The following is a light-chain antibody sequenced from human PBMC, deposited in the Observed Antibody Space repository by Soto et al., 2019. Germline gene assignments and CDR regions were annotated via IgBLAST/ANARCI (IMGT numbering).Light chain of an antibody. Sequence: QSVLAHPPSASWSPGHSVTISCTGTKSDIGVYDFVSWYQHFPGKAPRLIIYEVFQRPSGVPDRFSGSKSGNTASLTVSGLKAADEADYFCKSYAGSKTYVFGSGTKV. V-gene: IGLV2-8*01. J-gene: IGLJ1*01. CDR3: KSYAGSKTYV. CDR2: EVF. CDR1: KSDIGVYDF.